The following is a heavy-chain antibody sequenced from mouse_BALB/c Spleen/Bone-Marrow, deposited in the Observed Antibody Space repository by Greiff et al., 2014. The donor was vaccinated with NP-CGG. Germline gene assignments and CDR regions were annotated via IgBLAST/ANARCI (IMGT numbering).Heavy chain of an antibody. J-gene: IGHJ3*01. Sequence: QVQLQQSGAELVRPGSSVKISCKASGYAFSRSWMNWVKQRPGQGLEWIGQIYPGDDDTNYSGKFKGGATLTADKSSGTAYMQLSSLTSEDSAVYFCAGSTPLAYWGQGTLVTVSA. CDR2: IYPGDDDT. D-gene: IGHD1-1*01. V-gene: IGHV1-80*01. CDR1: GYAFSRSW. CDR3: AGSTPLAY.